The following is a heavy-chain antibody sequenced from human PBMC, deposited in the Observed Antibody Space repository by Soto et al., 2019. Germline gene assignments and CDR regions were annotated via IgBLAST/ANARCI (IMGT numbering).Heavy chain of an antibody. CDR1: GFSLSRSGVG. D-gene: IGHD5-12*01. CDR3: AHKSGYVRAFDI. Sequence: QITLKESGPTLVKPTQTLTLTCTISGFSLSRSGVGVGWIRQPPGKAPEWLALIYWDDDKRYSPSLNRRLTNTKDTSKDQVVLTMTNVDPVDTATYYCAHKSGYVRAFDIWGQGTMVTVSS. V-gene: IGHV2-5*02. J-gene: IGHJ3*02. CDR2: IYWDDDK.